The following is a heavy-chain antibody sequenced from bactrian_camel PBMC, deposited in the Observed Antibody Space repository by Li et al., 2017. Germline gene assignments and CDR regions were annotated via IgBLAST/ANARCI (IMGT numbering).Heavy chain of an antibody. CDR2: IDTDGST. J-gene: IGHJ4*01. CDR3: AARRYMSDYDALKISEYNY. CDR1: EDIDYC. D-gene: IGHD4*01. Sequence: QVQLVESGGGAVEAGGSLRLSCSASEDIDYCLGWFRQAPGKEREGIAAIDTDGSTTYADSVKGRFIISQDNALSTVYLQMNNLTPEDTGMYYCAARRYMSDYDALKISEYNYWGQGTQVTVS. V-gene: IGHV3S53*01.